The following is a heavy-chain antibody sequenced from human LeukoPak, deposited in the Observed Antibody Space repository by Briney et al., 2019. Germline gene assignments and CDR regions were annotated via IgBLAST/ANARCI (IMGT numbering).Heavy chain of an antibody. CDR2: INPNGGAT. CDR3: ARDEGGSDSCYGFDF. Sequence: ASVKVSCKGPGSTFTDSYIHWVRQAPGQGLEWMGWINPNGGATDCAQKFRGRVTMTSDMSNNPVFMQPTSLTSDDTALYYCARDEGGSDSCYGFDFWAQGTLVSVSS. J-gene: IGHJ4*02. V-gene: IGHV1-2*02. CDR1: GSTFTDSY. D-gene: IGHD2-15*01.